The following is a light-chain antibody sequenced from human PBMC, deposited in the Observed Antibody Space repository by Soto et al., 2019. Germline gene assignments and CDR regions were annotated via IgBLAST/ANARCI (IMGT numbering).Light chain of an antibody. CDR3: AAWDDSLSGWV. CDR1: SSDIGSNQ. V-gene: IGLV1-47*02. Sequence: QSVLAQPPSASGTPGQRVTISCSGSSSDIGSNQVYWYQQLPGTAPRLLIYSSNQRHSGVPDRLSGSKSGTSASLAISGLRSDDEADYFCAAWDDSLSGWVFGAGTKLTVL. J-gene: IGLJ3*02. CDR2: SSN.